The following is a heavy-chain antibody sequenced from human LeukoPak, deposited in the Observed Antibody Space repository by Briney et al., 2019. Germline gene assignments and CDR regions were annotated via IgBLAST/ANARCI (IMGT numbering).Heavy chain of an antibody. J-gene: IGHJ4*02. CDR2: INPSDGSR. V-gene: IGHV1-46*01. CDR1: GYTFTSNY. Sequence: ASVKVSCKTSGYTFTSNYMDWMRQAPGQGLEWMGVINPSDGSRTYAQKFQGRVTLTRDTSTTTVDMELSSLTSDDTAVYYCAREAGAFDYWGQGTLVTVSS. CDR3: AREAGAFDY. D-gene: IGHD1-26*01.